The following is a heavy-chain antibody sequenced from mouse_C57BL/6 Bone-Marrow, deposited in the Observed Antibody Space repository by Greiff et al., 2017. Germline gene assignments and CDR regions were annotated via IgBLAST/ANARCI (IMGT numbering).Heavy chain of an antibody. V-gene: IGHV1-81*01. J-gene: IGHJ4*01. CDR1: GYTFTSYG. CDR3: AREDGYYYAMDY. D-gene: IGHD2-3*01. Sequence: VQLQESGAELARPGASVKLSCKASGYTFTSYGISWVKQRTGQGLEWIGEIYPRSGNTYYNEKFKGKATLTADKSSSTAYMELRSLTSEDSAVYYCAREDGYYYAMDYWGQGTSVTVSS. CDR2: IYPRSGNT.